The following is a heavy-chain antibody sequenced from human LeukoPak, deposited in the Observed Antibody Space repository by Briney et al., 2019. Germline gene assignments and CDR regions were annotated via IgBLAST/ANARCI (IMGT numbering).Heavy chain of an antibody. D-gene: IGHD6-19*01. J-gene: IGHJ4*02. CDR2: ISSSSSYI. Sequence: GGSLRLSCAASGFTFSSYSMNWVRQAPGKGLEWVSSISSSSSYIYYADSVKGRFTISRDNAKNSLYLQMNSLRAEDTAVYYCAGSAWASPFDYWGQGTLVTVSS. CDR1: GFTFSSYS. V-gene: IGHV3-21*01. CDR3: AGSAWASPFDY.